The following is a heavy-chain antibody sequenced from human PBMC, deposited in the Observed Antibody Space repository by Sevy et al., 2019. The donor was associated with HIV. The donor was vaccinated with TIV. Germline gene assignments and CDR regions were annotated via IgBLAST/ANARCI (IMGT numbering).Heavy chain of an antibody. Sequence: GGSLRLSCAASGFTFSRYGMHWVRQAPGKGLEWVAAISFDGSKKYYGDSVKGRFTISRDNSKNTLYLAMSSLSPEDTAVYYCAKLDYDILTGNPDYWGQGTLVTVSS. CDR1: GFTFSRYG. CDR2: ISFDGSKK. CDR3: AKLDYDILTGNPDY. J-gene: IGHJ4*02. V-gene: IGHV3-30*18. D-gene: IGHD3-9*01.